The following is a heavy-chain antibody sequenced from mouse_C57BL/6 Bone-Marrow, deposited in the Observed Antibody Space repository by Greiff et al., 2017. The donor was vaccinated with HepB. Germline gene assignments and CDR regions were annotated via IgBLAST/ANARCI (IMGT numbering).Heavy chain of an antibody. J-gene: IGHJ2*01. D-gene: IGHD2-4*01. CDR3: ARWDYDFY. Sequence: VQLQQPGAELVRPGTSVKLSCKASGYTFTSYWMHWVKQRPGQGLEWIGVIDPSDSYTNYNQKFKGKATLTVDTSSSTAYMQLSSLTSEDSAVYYCARWDYDFYWGQGTTLTVSS. CDR1: GYTFTSYW. V-gene: IGHV1-59*01. CDR2: IDPSDSYT.